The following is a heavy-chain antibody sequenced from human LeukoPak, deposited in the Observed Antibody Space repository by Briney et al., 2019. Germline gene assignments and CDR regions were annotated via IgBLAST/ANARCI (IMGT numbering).Heavy chain of an antibody. CDR1: GITLSSYG. V-gene: IGHV3-30*02. Sequence: GGSPRLSFSASGITLSSYGMHWVPQAPSKGVKRVAFIRYDGSEEYYADSVKGRFTISRDNSKKTLYLQMNSLRAEDTAVYYCATGYTYTFDYFDSWGQGTLVTVSS. J-gene: IGHJ4*02. D-gene: IGHD5-18*01. CDR2: IRYDGSEE. CDR3: ATGYTYTFDYFDS.